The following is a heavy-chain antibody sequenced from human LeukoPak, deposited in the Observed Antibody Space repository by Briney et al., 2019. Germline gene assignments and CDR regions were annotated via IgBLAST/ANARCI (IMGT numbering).Heavy chain of an antibody. CDR1: GGSISSGGYY. CDR3: ARVSKVRYSPQTAYYFDY. V-gene: IGHV4-30-2*01. D-gene: IGHD3-10*01. CDR2: IYHSGNT. J-gene: IGHJ4*02. Sequence: SETLSLTCTVSGGSISSGGYYLSWIRQPPGKGLEWIGYIYHSGNTYYNPSLKSRVTISVDRSKNQFSLKLSSATAADTAVYYCARVSKVRYSPQTAYYFDYWGQGTLVTVSS.